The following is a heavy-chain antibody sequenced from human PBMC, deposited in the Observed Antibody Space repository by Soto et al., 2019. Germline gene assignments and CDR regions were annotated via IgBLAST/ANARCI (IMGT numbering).Heavy chain of an antibody. J-gene: IGHJ4*02. CDR2: IYYSGST. V-gene: IGHV4-31*03. D-gene: IGHD5-18*01. CDR1: GGSISSGGYY. CDR3: ARAVDTAMVTSPYFDY. Sequence: SETLSLTCTVSGGSISSGGYYWSWIRQHPGKGLEWIGYIYYSGSTYYNPSLKSRVTISVDTSKNQFSLKLSSVTAADTAVYYCARAVDTAMVTSPYFDYWGQGTLVTVSS.